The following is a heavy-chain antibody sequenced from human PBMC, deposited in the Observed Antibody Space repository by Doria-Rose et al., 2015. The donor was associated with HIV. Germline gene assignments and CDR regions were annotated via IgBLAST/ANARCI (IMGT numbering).Heavy chain of an antibody. CDR3: ARIKSSRWYHKYYFDF. V-gene: IGHV2-26*01. CDR1: GVSLSSPGMG. J-gene: IGHJ4*02. Sequence: QITLKESGPMLVKPTETLTLTCTVSGVSLSSPGMGVSWIRQPPGTALEWLANSFSDDERSYKTSLKIRLTIFRGTSNSQVVLTMTDMDPVDTATYYCARIKSSRWYHKYYFDFWGQGTLVIVSA. D-gene: IGHD6-13*01. CDR2: SFSDDER.